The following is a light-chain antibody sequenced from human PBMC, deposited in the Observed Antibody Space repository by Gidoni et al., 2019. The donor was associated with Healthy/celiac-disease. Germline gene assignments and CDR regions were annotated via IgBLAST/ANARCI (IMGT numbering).Light chain of an antibody. CDR2: DNN. CDR3: GTWDSSLSAVV. Sequence: QSVLTQPPSVSAAPGQKVTISCSGSSSNIGNNYVSWYQPLPGPAPKLLIYDNNKRPSGIPDRFSGSKSGTSATLGITGLQTGDEADYYCGTWDSSLSAVVFGGGTKLTVL. CDR1: SSNIGNNY. J-gene: IGLJ2*01. V-gene: IGLV1-51*01.